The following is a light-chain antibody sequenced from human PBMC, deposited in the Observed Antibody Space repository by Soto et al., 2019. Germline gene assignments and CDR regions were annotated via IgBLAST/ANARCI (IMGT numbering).Light chain of an antibody. V-gene: IGKV1-39*01. CDR2: ASS. CDR3: QQTYSTPIT. CDR1: QTISSY. J-gene: IGKJ5*01. Sequence: DIQMTQSPSSLSASVGDRVTITCRASQTISSYLNWYQQRPGKAPNLLIYASSSLQSEVPPRFSGSGSGTDFTLTISSLQPEDFATYYCQQTYSTPITFGQGTRLEIK.